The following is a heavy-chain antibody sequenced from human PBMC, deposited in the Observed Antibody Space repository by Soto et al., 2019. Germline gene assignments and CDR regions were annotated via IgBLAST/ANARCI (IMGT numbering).Heavy chain of an antibody. CDR3: ARVIGAPTYYGMDD. V-gene: IGHV2-70*01. J-gene: IGHJ6*02. CDR1: GFYLRTTGMC. Sequence: SAPTLVNPTPTLPLTSTFSGFYLRTTGMCVSWIRQPPGKALEWLALIDWDDDKYYSTSLKTRLTISKDTSKSQLFLTMTNMDPVDTATYYCARVIGAPTYYGMDDWGQGTTVTVSS. CDR2: IDWDDDK.